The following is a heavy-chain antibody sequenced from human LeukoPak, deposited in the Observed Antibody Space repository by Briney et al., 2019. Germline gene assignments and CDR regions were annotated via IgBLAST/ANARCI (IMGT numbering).Heavy chain of an antibody. CDR2: IYYSGST. CDR3: ARPRIFDAFDI. Sequence: PSETLSLTCTVSGGSISGSSYYWGWIRQPPGKGLEWIGSIYYSGSTYYNPSLKSRVTISVDTSKNQFSLKLSSVTAADTAVYYCARPRIFDAFDIWGQGTMVTVSS. CDR1: GGSISGSSYY. D-gene: IGHD2-15*01. V-gene: IGHV4-39*01. J-gene: IGHJ3*02.